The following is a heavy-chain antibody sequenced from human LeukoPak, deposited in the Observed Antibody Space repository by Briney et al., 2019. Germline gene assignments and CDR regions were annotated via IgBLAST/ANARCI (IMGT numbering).Heavy chain of an antibody. CDR2: IYSSGST. D-gene: IGHD3-10*01. Sequence: SETLSLTCNVSGGSIRGYYWSWIRQPPGKGLEWIGYIYSSGSTNYNPSLKSRVTMSVDTSKNQFSLKVSSVTAADTAVYYCARVYDSGSQAYFYYMDVWGKGTTVTISS. CDR3: ARVYDSGSQAYFYYMDV. V-gene: IGHV4-59*01. CDR1: GGSIRGYY. J-gene: IGHJ6*03.